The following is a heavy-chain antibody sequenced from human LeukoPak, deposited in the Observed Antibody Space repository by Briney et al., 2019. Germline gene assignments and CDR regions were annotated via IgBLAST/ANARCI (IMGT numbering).Heavy chain of an antibody. CDR3: AHSFPYQQLVLSWFDP. CDR2: IYWDDDK. V-gene: IGHV2-5*02. D-gene: IGHD6-13*01. Sequence: SGPTLVKPTQTLTLTCTFSGFSLSTSGVGVGWIRQPPGKALEWLALIYWDDDKRYSPSPKSRLTITKDTSKNQVVLTMTNMDPVDTATYYCAHSFPYQQLVLSWFDPWGQGTLVTVSS. CDR1: GFSLSTSGVG. J-gene: IGHJ5*02.